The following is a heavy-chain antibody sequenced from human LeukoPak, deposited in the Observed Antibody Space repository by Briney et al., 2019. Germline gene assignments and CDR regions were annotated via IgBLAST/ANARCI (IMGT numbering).Heavy chain of an antibody. CDR3: ARDHPYNLAGAFDV. CDR2: IYYSGST. Sequence: PSETLSLTCTVSGGSISSYYWSWIRQPPGKGLEWIGYIYYSGSTNYNPSLKSRVTISVDTSRNQFSLKLSSVTAADTAVYYCARDHPYNLAGAFDVWGQGTLVTVSS. J-gene: IGHJ3*01. V-gene: IGHV4-59*01. D-gene: IGHD1-20*01. CDR1: GGSISSYY.